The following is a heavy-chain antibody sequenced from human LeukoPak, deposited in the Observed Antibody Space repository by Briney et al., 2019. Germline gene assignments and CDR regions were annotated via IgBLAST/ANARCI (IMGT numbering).Heavy chain of an antibody. CDR2: IYHSGST. J-gene: IGHJ4*02. CDR1: GYSISSGYY. CDR3: ARGGYDILTGFDY. Sequence: PSETLSLTCAVSGYSISSGYYWGWIRQPPGKGLEWIGSIYHSGSTHYNPSLKSRVTISVDTSKNQFSLKLSSVTAADTAVCYCARGGYDILTGFDYWGQGTLVTVSS. V-gene: IGHV4-38-2*01. D-gene: IGHD3-9*01.